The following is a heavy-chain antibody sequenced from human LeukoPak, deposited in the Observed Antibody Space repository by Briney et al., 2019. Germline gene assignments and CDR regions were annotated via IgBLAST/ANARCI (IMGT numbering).Heavy chain of an antibody. D-gene: IGHD6-19*01. Sequence: ASVKVSCKASGGTFSSYAISWVRQAPGQGLEWMGGIIPIFGTANYAQKFQGRVTITADKSTSTAYMELSSLRSEDTAVYYCARHRGTVAGTGWLDYWGQGTLVTVSS. CDR2: IIPIFGTA. CDR1: GGTFSSYA. CDR3: ARHRGTVAGTGWLDY. V-gene: IGHV1-69*06. J-gene: IGHJ4*02.